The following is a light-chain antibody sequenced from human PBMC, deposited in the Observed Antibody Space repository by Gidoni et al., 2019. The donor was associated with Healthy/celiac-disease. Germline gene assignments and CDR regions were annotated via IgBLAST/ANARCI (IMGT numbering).Light chain of an antibody. Sequence: DIQMTQSPSTLSASVGYRVTITCRSSQSLSSWLAWYQQKPGKAPNLLIHKASSLESGVASRFSGSGSGTEFTLTISSLQPDDFATYYCQQYNSYSLTFGQGTKVEIK. CDR1: QSLSSW. CDR2: KAS. V-gene: IGKV1-5*03. J-gene: IGKJ1*01. CDR3: QQYNSYSLT.